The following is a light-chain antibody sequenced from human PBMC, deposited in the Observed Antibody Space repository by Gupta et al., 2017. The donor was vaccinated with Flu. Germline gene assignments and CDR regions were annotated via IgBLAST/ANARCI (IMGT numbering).Light chain of an antibody. V-gene: IGLV2-14*01. Sequence: QSALTQPASVSGSPGQSITISSTGPSSDVGGYNYVSWYQQHPGKAPKLMIYEVSNRPSGVSNRFSGSKSGNTASLTISGLQAEDEADYYCSSYTSSSTPYVFGTGTKVTVL. J-gene: IGLJ1*01. CDR3: SSYTSSSTPYV. CDR2: EVS. CDR1: SSDVGGYNY.